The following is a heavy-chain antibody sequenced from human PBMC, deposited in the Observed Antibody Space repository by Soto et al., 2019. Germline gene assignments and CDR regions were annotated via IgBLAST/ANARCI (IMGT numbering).Heavy chain of an antibody. Sequence: QVQLQESGPGLVKPSQTLSLTCSVSGGSISSDGYYWSWIRQHPGKGLEWAGYIHYSGATYYNSSLESRLTILVDTSKHQFSMKLSSVPAAATAVYYCARSWTTAAGWANWFDPWGQGTLVSVSS. CDR3: ARSWTTAAGWANWFDP. V-gene: IGHV4-31*03. J-gene: IGHJ5*02. CDR2: IHYSGAT. D-gene: IGHD6-13*01. CDR1: GGSISSDGYY.